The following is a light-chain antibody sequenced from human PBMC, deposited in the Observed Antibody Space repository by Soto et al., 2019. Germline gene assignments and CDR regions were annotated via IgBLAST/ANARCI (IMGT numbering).Light chain of an antibody. V-gene: IGKV3-11*01. CDR1: QSVSSY. Sequence: EIVLTQSPATLSFSPGERATLSCRASQSVSSYLAWYQQKPGQAPRLLIYDASNRATGIPARFSGSGSGTDFTPTISSLEPEDFAVYYCQQRSNWPPTFGQGTRLEIK. CDR2: DAS. CDR3: QQRSNWPPT. J-gene: IGKJ5*01.